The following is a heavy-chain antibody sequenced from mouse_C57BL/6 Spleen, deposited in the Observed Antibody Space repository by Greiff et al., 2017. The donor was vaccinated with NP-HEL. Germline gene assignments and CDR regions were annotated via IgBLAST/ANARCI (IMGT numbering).Heavy chain of an antibody. D-gene: IGHD2-10*02. CDR1: GYTFTSYW. V-gene: IGHV1-7*01. CDR3: ARLGYGNYDAMDY. J-gene: IGHJ4*01. CDR2: INPSSGYT. Sequence: QVHVKQPGAELVRPGTSVKLSCKASGYTFTSYWMHWVKQRPGQGLEWIGYINPSSGYTKYNQKFKDKATLTADKSSSTAYMQLSSLTYEDSAVYYCARLGYGNYDAMDYWGQGTSVTVSS.